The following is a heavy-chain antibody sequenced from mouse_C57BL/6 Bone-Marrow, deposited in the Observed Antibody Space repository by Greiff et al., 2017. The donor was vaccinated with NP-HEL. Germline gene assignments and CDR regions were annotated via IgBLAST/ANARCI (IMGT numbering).Heavy chain of an antibody. J-gene: IGHJ3*01. D-gene: IGHD2-12*01. V-gene: IGHV1-59*01. CDR3: ARLRRGAWFAY. CDR2: IDPSDSYT. Sequence: QVQLQQPGAELVRPGTSVTLSCKASGYTFTSYWMHWVKQRPGQGLAWIGVIDPSDSYTNYNQKFKGKATLTVDTSSSTAYMQLSSLTSEDSAVYYCARLRRGAWFAYWGQGTLVTVSA. CDR1: GYTFTSYW.